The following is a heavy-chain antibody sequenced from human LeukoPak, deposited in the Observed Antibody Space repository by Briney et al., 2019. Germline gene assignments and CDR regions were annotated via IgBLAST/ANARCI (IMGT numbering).Heavy chain of an antibody. CDR2: LGSAVDT. J-gene: IGHJ4*02. Sequence: PGGSLRLSCAASGFTFSRYSMNWVRHAPGKGLEWVSALGSAVDTYYPDSVRGRFTISKETAKNSLYLQMTSLRDEDTAVYYCVRGRRSYGFDHWGQGTLVTVSS. V-gene: IGHV3-13*01. CDR3: VRGRRSYGFDH. D-gene: IGHD3-16*01. CDR1: GFTFSRYS.